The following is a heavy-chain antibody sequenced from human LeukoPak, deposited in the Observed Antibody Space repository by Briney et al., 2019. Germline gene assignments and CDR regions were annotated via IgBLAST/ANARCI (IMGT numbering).Heavy chain of an antibody. CDR2: ISSNGGST. J-gene: IGHJ3*02. Sequence: GGSLRLSCAASGFTFSSYGMHWVRQAPGKGLEYVSAISSNGGSTYYANSVKGRFTISRDNSKNTLYLQMGSLRAEDTAVYYCASRSYGSFYAFNMWGQGTMVTVSS. CDR1: GFTFSSYG. V-gene: IGHV3-64*01. D-gene: IGHD3-16*02. CDR3: ASRSYGSFYAFNM.